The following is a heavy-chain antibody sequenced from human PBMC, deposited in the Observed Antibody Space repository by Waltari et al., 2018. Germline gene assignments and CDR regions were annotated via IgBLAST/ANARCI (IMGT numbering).Heavy chain of an antibody. CDR3: GALSSGWVDY. D-gene: IGHD6-19*01. V-gene: IGHV4-38-2*01. Sequence: QVQLQESGPGLVKPSETLSLTCAVSGYSISSGYYWGWIRQPPGKGLEWIGSIYHSGSTYYTPSLKSRVTISVDTSKNQFSLKLSSVTAADTAVYYCGALSSGWVDYWGQGTLVTVSS. J-gene: IGHJ4*02. CDR1: GYSISSGYY. CDR2: IYHSGST.